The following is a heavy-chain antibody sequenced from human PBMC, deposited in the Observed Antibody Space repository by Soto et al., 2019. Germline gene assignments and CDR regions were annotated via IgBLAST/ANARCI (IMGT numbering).Heavy chain of an antibody. Sequence: PGGSLRLSCVASGFTFSSYAMIWVRQAPGKGLEWVSGISSSGGSTYYADSVKGRFTISRDNSKNMLYLQMNNLRAEDTAVYYCAKAQGGSYFDYWGQGTLVTVSS. CDR3: AKAQGGSYFDY. CDR2: ISSSGGST. J-gene: IGHJ4*02. V-gene: IGHV3-23*01. CDR1: GFTFSSYA. D-gene: IGHD2-15*01.